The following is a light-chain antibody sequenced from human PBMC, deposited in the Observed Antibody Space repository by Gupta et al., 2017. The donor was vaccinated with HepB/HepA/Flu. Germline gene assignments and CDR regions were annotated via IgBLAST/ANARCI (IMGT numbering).Light chain of an antibody. CDR1: SLPKQY. Sequence: SYELTQPPSVSVSPGQTARITCSGESLPKQYGYWYQQKPGQASVRLILKGSEGPAGITERVSCYSAGNTATCQTRGVQAEDEADYYCQLADSSGTCFVFGGGTKLTVL. CDR2: KGS. CDR3: QLADSSGTCFV. J-gene: IGLJ2*01. V-gene: IGLV3-25*03.